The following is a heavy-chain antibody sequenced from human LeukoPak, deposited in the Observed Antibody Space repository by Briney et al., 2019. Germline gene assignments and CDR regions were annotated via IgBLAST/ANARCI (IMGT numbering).Heavy chain of an antibody. CDR3: VVVVVPGWFDP. J-gene: IGHJ5*02. CDR2: IYYSGST. CDR1: GGSISSSSYY. V-gene: IGHV4-39*01. D-gene: IGHD2-15*01. Sequence: SETLSLTCTVSGGSISSSSYYWGWIRQPPGKGLEWIGNIYYSGSTYYNPSLKSRVTISVDTSKNQFSLKLSSVTAADTAMHFCVVVVVPGWFDPWGQGTLVTVSS.